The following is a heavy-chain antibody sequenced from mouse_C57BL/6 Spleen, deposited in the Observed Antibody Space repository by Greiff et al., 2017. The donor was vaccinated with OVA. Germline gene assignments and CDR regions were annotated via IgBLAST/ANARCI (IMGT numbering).Heavy chain of an antibody. CDR3: ARSGYGSSYWYFDV. J-gene: IGHJ1*03. D-gene: IGHD1-1*01. Sequence: QVQLQQPGAELVKPGASVKLSCKASGYTFTSYWMHWVKQRPGQGLEWIGMIHPNSGSTNYNEKFKSKATLTVDKSSSTAYMQLSSLTSEDSAGYYCARSGYGSSYWYFDVWGTGTTVTVSS. V-gene: IGHV1-64*01. CDR2: IHPNSGST. CDR1: GYTFTSYW.